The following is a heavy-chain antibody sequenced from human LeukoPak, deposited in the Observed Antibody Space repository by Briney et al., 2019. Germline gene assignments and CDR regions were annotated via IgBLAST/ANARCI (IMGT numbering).Heavy chain of an antibody. CDR3: ARDSPLPSIAAHFDF. CDR1: GFTYRNYG. CDR2: IKHDGSEK. V-gene: IGHV3-7*05. J-gene: IGHJ4*02. D-gene: IGHD6-6*01. Sequence: GGSLRLSCAASGFTYRNYGMSWVRQAPGKGLEWVANIKHDGSEKYYVDPVKGRFTISRDNAKNSLYLQMNSLRAEDTAVYYCARDSPLPSIAAHFDFWGQGTLVTVSS.